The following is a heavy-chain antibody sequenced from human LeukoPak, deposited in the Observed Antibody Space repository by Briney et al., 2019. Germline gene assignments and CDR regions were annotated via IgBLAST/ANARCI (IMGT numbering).Heavy chain of an antibody. CDR1: GVPISRFY. CDR3: VQTTGWPGFDY. CDR2: IYNGVPT. D-gene: IGHD6-19*01. J-gene: IGHJ4*02. V-gene: IGHV4-4*09. Sequence: PSETLSLICTTSGVPISRFYWSWVRQPPGKGLEWIGNIYNGVPTFFNPSLKSRVTISVDTSRRQFSLELASVTAADTAVYYCVQTTGWPGFDYWGQGILVTVYS.